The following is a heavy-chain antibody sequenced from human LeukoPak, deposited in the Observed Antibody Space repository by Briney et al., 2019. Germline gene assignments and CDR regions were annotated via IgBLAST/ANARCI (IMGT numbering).Heavy chain of an antibody. V-gene: IGHV4-30-2*03. CDR2: IYHSGST. J-gene: IGHJ4*02. CDR1: GGSISSGGYY. D-gene: IGHD6-6*01. CDR3: ARHQYSSSPFDY. Sequence: SETLSLTCTVSGGSISSGGYYWSWIRQPPGKGLEWIGYIYHSGSTYYNPSLKSRVTISVDTSKNQFSLKLSSVTAADTAVYYCARHQYSSSPFDYWGQGTLVTVSS.